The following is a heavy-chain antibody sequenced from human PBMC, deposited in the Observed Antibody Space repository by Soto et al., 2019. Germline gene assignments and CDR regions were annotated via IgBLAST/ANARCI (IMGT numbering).Heavy chain of an antibody. CDR2: IIPIFGTA. J-gene: IGHJ3*02. V-gene: IGHV1-69*01. Sequence: QVQLVQSGAEVKKPGSSVKVSCKASGGTFSSYAISWVRQPPGQGLEWMGGIIPIFGTANYAQKFQGRVTITADESTSTAEMEQSSLRSEDTAVYCCAEGHVVTMDRGVTGAFDIWGQGTMVTVSS. CDR1: GGTFSSYA. CDR3: AEGHVVTMDRGVTGAFDI. D-gene: IGHD3-10*01.